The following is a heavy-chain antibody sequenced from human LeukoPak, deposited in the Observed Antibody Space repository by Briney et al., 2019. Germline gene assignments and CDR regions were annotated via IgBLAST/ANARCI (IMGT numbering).Heavy chain of an antibody. Sequence: GGSLRLSCAASGFTFSTYAMSWVRQAPGKGLEWVSAIISGDSRTYNADSVKGRFTISRDNSKNTLYLQMNSLRAEDTALYYCAKDLPRTYYDSSGYSFDHWGQGTLVTVSS. CDR3: AKDLPRTYYDSSGYSFDH. J-gene: IGHJ4*02. V-gene: IGHV3-23*01. CDR1: GFTFSTYA. D-gene: IGHD3-22*01. CDR2: IISGDSRT.